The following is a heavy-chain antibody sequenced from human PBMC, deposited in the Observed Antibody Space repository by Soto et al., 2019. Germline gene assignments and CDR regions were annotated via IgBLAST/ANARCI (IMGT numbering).Heavy chain of an antibody. CDR1: GFTVSSNY. CDR3: AIDLCIAAAGTSAEYFQH. J-gene: IGHJ1*01. D-gene: IGHD6-13*01. V-gene: IGHV3-53*01. CDR2: IYSGGST. Sequence: GGSLRLSCAASGFTVSSNYMSWVRQAPGKGLEWVSVIYSGGSTYYVDSVKGRITIARDNSKNTLYLQMNSLRAEDTAVYYRAIDLCIAAAGTSAEYFQHWGQGTLVTVSS.